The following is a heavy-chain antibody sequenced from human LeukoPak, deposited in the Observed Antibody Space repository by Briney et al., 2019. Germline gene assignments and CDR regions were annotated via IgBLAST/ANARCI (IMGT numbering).Heavy chain of an antibody. J-gene: IGHJ4*02. D-gene: IGHD6-13*01. CDR2: IIPILGSA. CDR3: ATSSRTYSSTDY. Sequence: SVKVSCKASGYTFTGYYMHWVRQAPGQGLEWMGWIIPILGSANYAQSFQGRVTMTADESTSTAYMELSSLRSEDTAVYYCATSSRTYSSTDYWGQGTLVTVSS. CDR1: GYTFTGYY. V-gene: IGHV1-69*11.